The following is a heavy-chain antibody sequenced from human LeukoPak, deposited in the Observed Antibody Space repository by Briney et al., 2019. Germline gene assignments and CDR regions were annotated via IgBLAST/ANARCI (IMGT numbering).Heavy chain of an antibody. CDR3: AKDGHSSGWPPSRYYGMDV. Sequence: PGGSLRLSCAASGFTFSSYAMSWVRQAPGKGLEWVSAISGSGGSTYYADSVKGRFTISRDNSQNTLYLQMNSLRAEDTAVYYCAKDGHSSGWPPSRYYGMDVWGQGTTVTVSS. J-gene: IGHJ6*02. V-gene: IGHV3-23*01. CDR2: ISGSGGST. CDR1: GFTFSSYA. D-gene: IGHD6-19*01.